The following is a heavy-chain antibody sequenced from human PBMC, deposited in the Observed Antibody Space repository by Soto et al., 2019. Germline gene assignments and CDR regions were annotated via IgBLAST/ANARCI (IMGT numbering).Heavy chain of an antibody. CDR2: IGPKSGGT. Sequence: ASVKVSCKASGYTFIDYYMHWVRQAPGQGFEWMGRIGPKSGGTNYAQKFQGRVTMTWDTSLNTAYMELSSLMSEDTAVYYCARPPGYTSDWYYFDLWGQGTLVTVSS. CDR3: ARPPGYTSDWYYFDL. V-gene: IGHV1-2*02. CDR1: GYTFIDYY. J-gene: IGHJ4*02. D-gene: IGHD6-19*01.